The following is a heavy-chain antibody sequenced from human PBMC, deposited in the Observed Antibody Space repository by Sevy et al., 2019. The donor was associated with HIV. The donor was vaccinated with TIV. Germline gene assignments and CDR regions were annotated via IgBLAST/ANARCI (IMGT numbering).Heavy chain of an antibody. CDR1: GFTFSDYY. Sequence: GGCLRLSCTASGFTFSDYYMSWIRQAPGKGLEWVSDISTSSNYLNYADSVKGRFTSSRHNAKNSLYLQMNSLRAEDTAVYFCARVRYNYGQHYFDYWGQGTLVTVSS. CDR3: ARVRYNYGQHYFDY. CDR2: ISTSSNYL. D-gene: IGHD5-18*01. V-gene: IGHV3-11*06. J-gene: IGHJ4*02.